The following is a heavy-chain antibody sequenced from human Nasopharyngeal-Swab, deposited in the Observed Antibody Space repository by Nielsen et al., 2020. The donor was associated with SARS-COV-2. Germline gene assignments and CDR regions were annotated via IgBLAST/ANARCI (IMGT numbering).Heavy chain of an antibody. CDR2: INWDDHK. J-gene: IGHJ6*02. CDR3: ARMYSTGYYYYGMDV. V-gene: IGHV2-70*01. D-gene: IGHD3-10*01. Sequence: SGPTLVKPTQTLTLTCTFSGFPLSASGMCVTWIRQTPGKALEWLALINWDDHKYYSTSLRTRLIISKDTSKNQVVLTMTNMDPVDTGTYYCARMYSTGYYYYGMDVWGQGTTVTVSS. CDR1: GFPLSASGMC.